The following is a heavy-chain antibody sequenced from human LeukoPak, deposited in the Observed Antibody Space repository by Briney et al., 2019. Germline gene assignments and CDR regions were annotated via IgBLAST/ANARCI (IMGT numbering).Heavy chain of an antibody. CDR2: LYSGGSI. D-gene: IGHD3-22*01. J-gene: IGHJ4*02. CDR3: ARGAYYDSSGYHFDY. Sequence: GGSLRLSCAASGFTVSSNYMSWVRQAPGKGLEWVSVLYSGGSIYYAESVKGRFTISRENSRNTLYLQMNSLRAEDTAVYYCARGAYYDSSGYHFDYWGQGTLVTVSS. V-gene: IGHV3-53*01. CDR1: GFTVSSNY.